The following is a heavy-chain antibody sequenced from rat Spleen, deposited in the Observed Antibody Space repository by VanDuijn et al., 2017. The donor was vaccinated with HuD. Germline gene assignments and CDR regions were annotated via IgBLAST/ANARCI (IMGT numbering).Heavy chain of an antibody. V-gene: IGHV2-13*01. CDR3: TSPFRWFAY. Sequence: QVQLKESGPGLVQPSQTLSLTCTVSGFSLSNYGGIWVRQPPGKSLVWMGTIWAGGGINYNSALKSRLSISRDTSKSQVFLKMNSLQTEDTAIYFCTSPFRWFAYWGQGTLVTVSS. CDR1: GFSLSNYG. J-gene: IGHJ3*01. CDR2: IWAGGGI.